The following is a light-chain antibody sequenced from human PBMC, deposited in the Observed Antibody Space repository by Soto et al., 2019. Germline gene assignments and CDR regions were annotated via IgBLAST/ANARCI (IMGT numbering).Light chain of an antibody. CDR3: QQYYSYPLA. V-gene: IGKV1-8*01. CDR2: AAS. J-gene: IGKJ3*01. Sequence: AIRMIQSPSSFSASTGDRVTITCLASQGISSYLAWYQQKPGKAPKLLIYAASTLQSGVPSRFSGSGSGTDFTLTISCLQSEDFATYYCQQYYSYPLAFGPGTKVDIK. CDR1: QGISSY.